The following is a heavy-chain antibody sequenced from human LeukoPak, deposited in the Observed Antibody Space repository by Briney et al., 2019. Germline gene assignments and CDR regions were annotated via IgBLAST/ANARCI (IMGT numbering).Heavy chain of an antibody. CDR1: GYTFTSYA. V-gene: IGHV1-3*01. J-gene: IGHJ5*02. CDR2: INAGNGNT. Sequence: ASVKVSCKASGYTFTSYAMHWVRQAPGQRLEWMGWINAGNGNTKYSQKFQGRVTITRDTSASTAYMELSSLRSEDTAVCYCARVLPRLGTGTTYNWFDPWGQGTLVTVSS. D-gene: IGHD1-1*01. CDR3: ARVLPRLGTGTTYNWFDP.